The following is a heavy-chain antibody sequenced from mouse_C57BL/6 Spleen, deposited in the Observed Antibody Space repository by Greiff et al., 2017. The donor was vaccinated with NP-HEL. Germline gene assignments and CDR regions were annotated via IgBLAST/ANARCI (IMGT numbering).Heavy chain of an antibody. CDR2: ISYDGSN. CDR1: GYSITSGYY. Sequence: EVKLQESGPGLVKPSQSLSLTCSVTGYSITSGYYWNWIRQFPGNKLEWMGYISYDGSNNYNPSLKNRISITRDTSKNQFFLKLNSVTTEDTATYYCARGVITTVVAHFDYWGQGTTLTVSS. V-gene: IGHV3-6*01. J-gene: IGHJ2*01. D-gene: IGHD1-1*01. CDR3: ARGVITTVVAHFDY.